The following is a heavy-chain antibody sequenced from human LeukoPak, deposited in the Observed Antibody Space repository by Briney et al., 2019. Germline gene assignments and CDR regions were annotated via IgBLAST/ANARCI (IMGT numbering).Heavy chain of an antibody. Sequence: SETLSLTCTVSGGSISSYCWSWIRQPPGKGLEWIGYIYYSGSTNYNPSLKSRVTISIDTSKNQFSLKLSSVTAADTAVYFCARRRGDGYFDYWGQGTLVTVSS. D-gene: IGHD5-24*01. V-gene: IGHV4-59*08. J-gene: IGHJ4*02. CDR2: IYYSGST. CDR3: ARRRGDGYFDY. CDR1: GGSISSYC.